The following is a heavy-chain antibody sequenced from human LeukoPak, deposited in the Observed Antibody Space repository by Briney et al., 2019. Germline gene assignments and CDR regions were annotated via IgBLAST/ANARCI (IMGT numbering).Heavy chain of an antibody. CDR1: GFTFSSDA. J-gene: IGHJ4*02. V-gene: IGHV3-23*01. CDR3: AKDRSWGLDY. CDR2: LSGSGDST. D-gene: IGHD7-27*01. Sequence: GGSLRLSCAASGFTFSSDAMSWVRQAPGKGLEWVSALSGSGDSTYYADSVKGRFTISRDNSKNTLYLQMNSLRAEDTGIYYCAKDRSWGLDYWGQGTLVTVSS.